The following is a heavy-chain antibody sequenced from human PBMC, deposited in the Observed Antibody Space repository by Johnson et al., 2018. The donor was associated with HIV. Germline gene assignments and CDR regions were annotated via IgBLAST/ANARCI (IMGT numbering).Heavy chain of an antibody. J-gene: IGHJ3*02. CDR2: ISYDGSNK. CDR1: GFTFSSYA. Sequence: QVQLVESGGGVVQPGRSLRLSCAASGFTFSSYAMHWVRQAPGKGLEWVAVISYDGSNKYYADSVKGRFTISRDNSKNTLYLQMNSLRAEDTAVYYCARGVDCAFDIWGQGTMVTVSS. V-gene: IGHV3-30-3*01. D-gene: IGHD3-9*01. CDR3: ARGVDCAFDI.